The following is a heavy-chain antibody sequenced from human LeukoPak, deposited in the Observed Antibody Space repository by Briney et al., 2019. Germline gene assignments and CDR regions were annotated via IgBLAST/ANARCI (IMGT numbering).Heavy chain of an antibody. CDR3: ARTPSNQVIGDAFDI. CDR2: ISSSSSYI. Sequence: PGGSLRLSCAASGFTFSSYSMNWVRQAPGKGLEWVSSISSSSSYIYYADSVKGRSTISRDNAKNSLYLQMNSLRAEDTAVYYCARTPSNQVIGDAFDIWGQGTMVTVSS. J-gene: IGHJ3*02. CDR1: GFTFSSYS. V-gene: IGHV3-21*01. D-gene: IGHD2-21*01.